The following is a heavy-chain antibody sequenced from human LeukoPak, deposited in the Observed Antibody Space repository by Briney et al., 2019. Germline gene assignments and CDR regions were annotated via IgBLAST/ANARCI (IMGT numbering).Heavy chain of an antibody. CDR3: ARVWGTTASDH. CDR2: IKQDGTKK. CDR1: GFTFSSYW. V-gene: IGHV3-7*01. J-gene: IGHJ4*02. Sequence: GGSLRLSCAASGFTFSSYWMTWVRQAPGKGLGWVANIKQDGTKKYYVDSVKGRFTISRDNTKNSLYLQMNSLRAEDTAVYYCARVWGTTASDHWGQGTLVMVSS. D-gene: IGHD3-16*01.